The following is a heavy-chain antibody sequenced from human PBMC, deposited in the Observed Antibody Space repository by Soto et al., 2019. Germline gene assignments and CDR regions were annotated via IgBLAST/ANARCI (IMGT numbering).Heavy chain of an antibody. J-gene: IGHJ6*03. Sequence: GASVKVSCKASGYTFTSYGISWVRQAPGQGLEWMGWMNPYSGNTGYAQKLQGRVTMTRNTSISTAYMELSSLRSEDTAVYYCARLVATIYYYYYMDVWGKGTTVTVSS. CDR3: ARLVATIYYYYYMDV. CDR1: GYTFTSYG. CDR2: MNPYSGNT. D-gene: IGHD5-12*01. V-gene: IGHV1-8*02.